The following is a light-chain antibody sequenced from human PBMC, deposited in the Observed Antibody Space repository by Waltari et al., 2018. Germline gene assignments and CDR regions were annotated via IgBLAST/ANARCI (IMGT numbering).Light chain of an antibody. CDR3: QSYDTSLGGSYV. Sequence: VLTHPPSVSGAPGQRVTISCPGSRSNLGPPYDVNWYQQLPGTAPKLLIHAGFSRPSWVPDRFSGSRSGASASLAITGLQAEDEGDYYCQSYDTSLGGSYVFGSGTKVTVL. J-gene: IGLJ1*01. V-gene: IGLV1-40*01. CDR2: AGF. CDR1: RSNLGPPYD.